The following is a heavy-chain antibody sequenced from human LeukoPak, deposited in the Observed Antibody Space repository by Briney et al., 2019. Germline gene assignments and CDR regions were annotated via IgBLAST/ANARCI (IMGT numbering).Heavy chain of an antibody. CDR2: ISYDGSNK. CDR1: GFTFSSYG. D-gene: IGHD2-15*01. J-gene: IGHJ4*02. V-gene: IGHV3-30*18. CDR3: AKSQSHIVVVVSAITPEY. Sequence: GGSLRLSCAASGFTFSSYGMHWVRQAPGKGLEWVAVISYDGSNKYYADSVKGRFTISRDNSKSTLYLQINSLRAEDTAVYYCAKSQSHIVVVVSAITPEYWGQGTLVTVSS.